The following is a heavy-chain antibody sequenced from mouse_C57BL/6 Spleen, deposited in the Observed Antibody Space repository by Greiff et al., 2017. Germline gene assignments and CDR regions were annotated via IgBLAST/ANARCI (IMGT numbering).Heavy chain of an antibody. D-gene: IGHD1-1*01. CDR2: IDPSDSYT. J-gene: IGHJ2*01. CDR1: GYTFTSYW. CDR3: ARLYYGGGDYFDY. Sequence: QVQLQQPGAELVMPGASVKLSCKASGYTFTSYWMHWVKQRPGQGLEWIGEIDPSDSYTNYNQKFKGKSTLTVDKSSSTAYMQLSSLTSEDSAVYYCARLYYGGGDYFDYWGQGTTLTVSS. V-gene: IGHV1-69*01.